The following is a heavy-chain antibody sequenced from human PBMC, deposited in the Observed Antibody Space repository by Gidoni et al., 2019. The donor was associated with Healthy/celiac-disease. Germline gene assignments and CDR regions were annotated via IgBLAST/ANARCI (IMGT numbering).Heavy chain of an antibody. CDR3: ARDSDFWSGRFDY. J-gene: IGHJ4*02. Sequence: QVQLQESGPGLVKPSETLSLTCTVSGGSISSYYWSWIRQPPGKGLEWIGYIYYSGSTNYNPSLKSRVTISVDTSKNQFSLKLSSVTAADTAVYYCARDSDFWSGRFDYWGQGTLVTVSS. CDR2: IYYSGST. V-gene: IGHV4-59*01. CDR1: GGSISSYY. D-gene: IGHD3-3*01.